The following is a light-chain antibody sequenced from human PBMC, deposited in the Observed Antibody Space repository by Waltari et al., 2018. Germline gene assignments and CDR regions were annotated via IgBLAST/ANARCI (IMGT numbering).Light chain of an antibody. V-gene: IGKV2-40*01. CDR1: QTVVNSDDGYTY. Sequence: DIVMTQTPLSLPVTPGEPASIPCWPSQTVVNSDDGYTYLDWFVQKPGQSPQLLMYLLGCRASRVPVRFSGAGSGRNFSLQISRVEADDVGVYYCMQRLEFPYTFGRGTRL. J-gene: IGKJ2*01. CDR3: MQRLEFPYT. CDR2: LLG.